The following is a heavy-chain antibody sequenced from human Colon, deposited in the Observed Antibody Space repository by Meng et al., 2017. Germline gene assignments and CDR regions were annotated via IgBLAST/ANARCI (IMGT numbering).Heavy chain of an antibody. CDR3: ISQYLGF. J-gene: IGHJ4*02. CDR1: GVTITNAW. Sequence: QLMQFWGGLVNPGGSLRVSCAATGVTITNAWVTWFRQAPGKGLQWVGRIERKGDGGTTDFAAPVEGRFSISRDDSKNTVDLQMSGLKTEDTGVYYCISQYLGFWGQGTLVTVSS. V-gene: IGHV3-15*04. D-gene: IGHD2/OR15-2a*01. CDR2: IERKGDGGTT.